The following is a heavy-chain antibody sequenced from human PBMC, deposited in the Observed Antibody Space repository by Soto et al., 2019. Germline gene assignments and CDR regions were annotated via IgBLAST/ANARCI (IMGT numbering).Heavy chain of an antibody. CDR1: VGSVISGYYY. D-gene: IGHD3-10*01. CDR3: ARWNYYGSGRREFDY. Sequence: TVSLTFSVSVGSVISGYYYWLWIRQPPGKGLELIGYIYYSGSTNYSPSLKSRVTISIDTSKNQFSLQLSSVTAADTAVYYCARWNYYGSGRREFDYWGQGTLVTVSS. J-gene: IGHJ4*02. V-gene: IGHV4-61*01. CDR2: IYYSGST.